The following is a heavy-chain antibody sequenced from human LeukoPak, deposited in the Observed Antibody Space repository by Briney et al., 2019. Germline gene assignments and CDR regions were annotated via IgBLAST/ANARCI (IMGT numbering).Heavy chain of an antibody. V-gene: IGHV4-34*01. Sequence: SETLSLTCAVYGGSFSGYYWSWIRQPPGKGLEWIGEINHSGSTNYNPSLKSRVTISVDTSKNQFSLKLSSVTAADTAVYYCARLASRVGATRSPDYYYGMDVWGQGTTVTVSS. D-gene: IGHD1-26*01. J-gene: IGHJ6*02. CDR3: ARLASRVGATRSPDYYYGMDV. CDR1: GGSFSGYY. CDR2: INHSGST.